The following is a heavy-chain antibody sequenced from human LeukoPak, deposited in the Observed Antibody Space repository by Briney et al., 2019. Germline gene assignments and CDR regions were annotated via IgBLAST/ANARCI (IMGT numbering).Heavy chain of an antibody. D-gene: IGHD3-22*01. CDR3: ARRRTIYYYDSSGYPDY. J-gene: IGHJ4*02. CDR1: GFTFSSNG. CDR2: ISGSGGST. V-gene: IGHV3-23*01. Sequence: GGSLSLSCAASGFTFSSNGMSWVRQAQGQGLERVSAISGSGGSTYYADSVKGRFTISRDNSKNTLYLQMNSLRAEDTAVYYCARRRTIYYYDSSGYPDYWGQGTLVTVSS.